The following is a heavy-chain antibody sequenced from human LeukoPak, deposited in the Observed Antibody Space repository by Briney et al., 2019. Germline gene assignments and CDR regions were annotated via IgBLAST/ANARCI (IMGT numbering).Heavy chain of an antibody. CDR2: IYYSGST. D-gene: IGHD3-22*01. Sequence: NPSETLSLTCTVSGGSISSGDYYWSWIRQPPGKGLEWIGYIYYSGSTYYNPSLKSRVTISVDTSKNQFSLKLSSVTAADTAVYYCASYYYYDSSGYYYAFFFDYWGQGTLVTVSS. CDR3: ASYYYYDSSGYYYAFFFDY. V-gene: IGHV4-30-4*01. CDR1: GGSISSGDYY. J-gene: IGHJ4*02.